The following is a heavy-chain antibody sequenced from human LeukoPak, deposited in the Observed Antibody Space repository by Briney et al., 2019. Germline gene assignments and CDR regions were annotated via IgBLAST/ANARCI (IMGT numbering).Heavy chain of an antibody. Sequence: GGSLRLSCAASGFTFSNSWMTWVRQAPGKGLQWVADIKEDGNVKNYMDSVKGRFTISRDNAGNSLFLQMDSLRAEDTAIYYCVKNAGWYRLDYWGQGILVTVSS. CDR2: IKEDGNVK. D-gene: IGHD6-19*01. J-gene: IGHJ4*02. V-gene: IGHV3-7*03. CDR3: VKNAGWYRLDY. CDR1: GFTFSNSW.